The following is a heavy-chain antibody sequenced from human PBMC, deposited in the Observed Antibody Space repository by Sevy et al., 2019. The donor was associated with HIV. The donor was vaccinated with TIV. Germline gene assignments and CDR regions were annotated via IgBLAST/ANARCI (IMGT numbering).Heavy chain of an antibody. J-gene: IGHJ4*02. V-gene: IGHV1-2*02. CDR3: ARTPNDSSEYYFHY. Sequence: ASVKVSCKASGYTFTGYYMHWVRQAPGQGLEWMGWINPNSGGTNYAQKFQGRVTMTRDTSISTAYMELSRLRSDDTAVYYCARTPNDSSEYYFHYWGQGTLVTVSS. D-gene: IGHD3-22*01. CDR2: INPNSGGT. CDR1: GYTFTGYY.